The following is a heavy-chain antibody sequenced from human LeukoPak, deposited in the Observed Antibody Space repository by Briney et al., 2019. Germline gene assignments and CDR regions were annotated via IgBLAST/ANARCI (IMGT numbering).Heavy chain of an antibody. J-gene: IGHJ4*02. D-gene: IGHD4/OR15-4a*01. CDR2: IYYSGTT. Sequence: SETLSLTCTVSGGSISGYYWSWIRQPPGKGLEWVGYIYYSGTTSYNPSLRSRVTMSVDTSKNQFTLRLNSVTAAGTAVYYCARMGAIAGASANPDHWGQGTLVTVSS. V-gene: IGHV4-59*01. CDR1: GGSISGYY. CDR3: ARMGAIAGASANPDH.